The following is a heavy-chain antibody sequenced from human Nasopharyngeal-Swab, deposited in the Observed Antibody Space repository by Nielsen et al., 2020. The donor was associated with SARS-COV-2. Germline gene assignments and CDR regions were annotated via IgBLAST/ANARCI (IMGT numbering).Heavy chain of an antibody. CDR1: GYTFRNYW. CDR2: INIDGSIT. V-gene: IGHV3-74*01. CDR3: VKHQGSSSDQ. J-gene: IGHJ4*02. Sequence: GESLKISCAASGYTFRNYWMHWVRQVPGKGLVWVSRINIDGSITDYADSVKGRFTISRDNAKNTLYLQMNSLRGDDTAVYYCVKHQGSSSDQWGQGTLVTVSS.